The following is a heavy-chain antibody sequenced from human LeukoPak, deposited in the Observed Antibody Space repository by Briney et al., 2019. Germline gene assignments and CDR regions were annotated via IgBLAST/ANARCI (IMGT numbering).Heavy chain of an antibody. CDR3: ARPYDTRGYFPDY. CDR2: ISRGSDHI. Sequence: GGSLKLSCAASGFTFSSYAMHWVRQAPGKGLEWVSSISRGSDHIFYADSMKGRFTISRVNAKNSLYLQMNSLGAEDTAVYYCARPYDTRGYFPDYWGQGTLVTVSS. D-gene: IGHD3-22*01. V-gene: IGHV3-21*01. J-gene: IGHJ4*02. CDR1: GFTFSSYA.